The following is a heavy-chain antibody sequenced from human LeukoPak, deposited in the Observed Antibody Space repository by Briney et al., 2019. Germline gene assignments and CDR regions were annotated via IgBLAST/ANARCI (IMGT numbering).Heavy chain of an antibody. CDR3: ARNPSGYHFDY. J-gene: IGHJ4*02. Sequence: GESLKISCKGSGYTFTSNWIGWVRQMPGKGLEWMGIIYPGDSETRYSPSFQGQVTMSADKSISTAYLQGSSLKASDTAMYYCARNPSGYHFDYWGQGTLVTVSS. V-gene: IGHV5-51*01. CDR1: GYTFTSNW. D-gene: IGHD6-13*01. CDR2: IYPGDSET.